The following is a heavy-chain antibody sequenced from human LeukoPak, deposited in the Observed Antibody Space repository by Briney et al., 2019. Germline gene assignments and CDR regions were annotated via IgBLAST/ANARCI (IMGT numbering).Heavy chain of an antibody. D-gene: IGHD3-10*01. CDR3: ARERDIMVRGVIPFDY. J-gene: IGHJ4*02. V-gene: IGHV3-21*01. CDR2: ISSSSSYI. Sequence: PGGSLRLSCAASGFTFSSYSMNWVRQAPGKGLEWVSSISSSSSYIYYADSVKGRFTISRDNAKNSLYLQMNSLRAEDTAVYYCARERDIMVRGVIPFDYWGQGTLVTVSS. CDR1: GFTFSSYS.